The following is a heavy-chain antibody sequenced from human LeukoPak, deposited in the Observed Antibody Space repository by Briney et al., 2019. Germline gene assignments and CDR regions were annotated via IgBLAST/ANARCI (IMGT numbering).Heavy chain of an antibody. Sequence: PGGSLRLSCAASGFTFSSYEMNWVRQAPGKGLEWVSYISSSGSTIYYADSVKARFTISRDNAKNSLYLQMNSLRAEDTAVYYCAREKAGAFNYWGQGTLVTVSS. V-gene: IGHV3-48*03. CDR3: AREKAGAFNY. J-gene: IGHJ4*02. D-gene: IGHD6-19*01. CDR2: ISSSGSTI. CDR1: GFTFSSYE.